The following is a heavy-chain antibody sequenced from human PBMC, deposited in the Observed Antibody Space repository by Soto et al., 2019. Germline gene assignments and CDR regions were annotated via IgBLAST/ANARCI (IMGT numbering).Heavy chain of an antibody. Sequence: ESGGGVVQPGRSLRLSCAASGFTFSSYAMHWVRQAPGKGLEWVAVISYDGSNKYYADSVKGRFTISRDNSKNTLYLQMNSLRAEDTAVYYCARAQWLDTPFDYWGQGTLVTVSS. CDR1: GFTFSSYA. CDR3: ARAQWLDTPFDY. J-gene: IGHJ4*02. CDR2: ISYDGSNK. D-gene: IGHD6-19*01. V-gene: IGHV3-30-3*01.